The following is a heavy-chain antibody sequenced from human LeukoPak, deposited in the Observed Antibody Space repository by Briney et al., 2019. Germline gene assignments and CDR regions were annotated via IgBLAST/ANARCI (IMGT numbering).Heavy chain of an antibody. CDR1: GASITSGAYY. CDR2: VYYSGTI. CDR3: ARRDYAAWFDP. Sequence: SETLSLTCSVSGASITSGAYYWAWLRQPPGKGLEWIGSVYYSGTINYNPSLKGRVSISRDMSKNQFSLNLNSVNATDTAVYYCARRDYAAWFDPWGQGTLDTVSS. D-gene: IGHD4/OR15-4a*01. V-gene: IGHV4-39*07. J-gene: IGHJ5*02.